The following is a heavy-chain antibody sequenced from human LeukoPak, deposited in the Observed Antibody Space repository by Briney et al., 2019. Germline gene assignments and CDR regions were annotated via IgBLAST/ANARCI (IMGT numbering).Heavy chain of an antibody. V-gene: IGHV3-23*01. D-gene: IGHD3-22*01. CDR2: MCGSAGCT. Sequence: VGSLRLSCAASGFTFDIYAMSWVRQAPGRGPEWVASMCGSAGCTYYADSVKGRFTISRDNSKNRLYLQMNSLRAEDTAIYYCARDRPNYYESNGHYYRRDGDYWGQGTLVTVSS. CDR3: ARDRPNYYESNGHYYRRDGDY. J-gene: IGHJ4*02. CDR1: GFTFDIYA.